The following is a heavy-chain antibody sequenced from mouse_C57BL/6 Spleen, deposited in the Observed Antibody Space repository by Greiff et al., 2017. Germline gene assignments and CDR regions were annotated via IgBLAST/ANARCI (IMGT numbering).Heavy chain of an antibody. D-gene: IGHD2-4*01. CDR2: INPNNGGT. V-gene: IGHV1-26*01. CDR1: GYTFTDYY. J-gene: IGHJ3*01. CDR3: ARGDYDYDGFAY. Sequence: VQLQQSGPELVKPGASVKISCKASGYTFTDYYMNWVKQSHGKSLEWIGDINPNNGGTSYNQKFKGKATLTVDKSSSTAYMELRSLTSEDSAVYYWARGDYDYDGFAYWGQGTLVTVSA.